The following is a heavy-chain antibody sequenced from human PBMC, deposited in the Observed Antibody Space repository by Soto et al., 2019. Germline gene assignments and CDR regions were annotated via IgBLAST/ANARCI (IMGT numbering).Heavy chain of an antibody. V-gene: IGHV3-23*01. Sequence: QLLGSGGGLVQPRGSLRLSCEASGFTFNIYAMTWVRQAPGKGLEWVSNIGSTGTTTYYADSVKGRFAISRDNSKSTLYLQMNSLRAEDTAVYYCATVARYDDFDVWGQGTMVTVSS. CDR2: IGSTGTTT. CDR1: GFTFNIYA. D-gene: IGHD3-9*01. CDR3: ATVARYDDFDV. J-gene: IGHJ3*01.